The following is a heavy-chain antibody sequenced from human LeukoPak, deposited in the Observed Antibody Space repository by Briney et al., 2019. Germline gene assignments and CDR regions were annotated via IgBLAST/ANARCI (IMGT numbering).Heavy chain of an antibody. V-gene: IGHV3-48*01. Sequence: GGSLRLSCAASGFTFSRHGMNWVRQAPGKGLEWVSYISSSSSTIYYADSVKGRFTISRDNAKNTLYMRMSSLRAEDTAVYYCAKRRYDSSGHFDSWGQGTLVTVSS. D-gene: IGHD3-22*01. CDR2: ISSSSSTI. CDR1: GFTFSRHG. CDR3: AKRRYDSSGHFDS. J-gene: IGHJ4*02.